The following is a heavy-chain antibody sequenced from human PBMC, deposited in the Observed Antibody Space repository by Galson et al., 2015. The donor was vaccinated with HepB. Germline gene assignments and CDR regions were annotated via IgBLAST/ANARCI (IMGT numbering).Heavy chain of an antibody. D-gene: IGHD3-10*01. Sequence: SLRLSCAASGFTFSSYAMHWVRQAPGKGLEWLAVISSDGNNKYYADSVRGRFTISRDNSGKTLYLQMNSLRSDDTAIYYCAYGSGSYFLDNWGQGTLVTVSS. CDR1: GFTFSSYA. J-gene: IGHJ4*02. V-gene: IGHV3-30*14. CDR2: ISSDGNNK. CDR3: AYGSGSYFLDN.